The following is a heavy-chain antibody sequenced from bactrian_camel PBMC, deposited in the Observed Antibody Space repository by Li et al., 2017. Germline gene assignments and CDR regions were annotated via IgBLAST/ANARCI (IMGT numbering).Heavy chain of an antibody. Sequence: QVQLVESGGGRVRPGESLTLSCQTSGFVLKDYWMSWVRQAPGKDLEWVARIYDDGRYKYYADSVKGRFTASRDIPENTVYLQMNSLKSEDTALYYCATMGWAGARGYWGQGTQVTVS. V-gene: IGHV3S6*01. CDR1: GFVLKDYW. CDR2: IYDDGRYK. CDR3: ATMGWAGARGY. J-gene: IGHJ6*01. D-gene: IGHD5*01.